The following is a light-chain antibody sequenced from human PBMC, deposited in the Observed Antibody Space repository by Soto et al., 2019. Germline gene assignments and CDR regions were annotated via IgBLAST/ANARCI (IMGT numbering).Light chain of an antibody. V-gene: IGKV1D-13*01. CDR3: QQFNNYLCT. Sequence: AIQLTQSPSSLSASVGDRATITCRASQGISSALAWYQQKPGKAPKLLIYDASSLESGVPSRFIGSRSETDFTLTISSLQTEDFATYYCQQFNNYLCTFGPGTKVDIK. J-gene: IGKJ3*01. CDR1: QGISSA. CDR2: DAS.